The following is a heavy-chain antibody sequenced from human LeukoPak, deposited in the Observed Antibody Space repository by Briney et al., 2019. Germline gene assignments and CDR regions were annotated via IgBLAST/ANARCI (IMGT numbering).Heavy chain of an antibody. CDR2: IFPGDSDT. CDR3: ARVRHSTASGVDY. J-gene: IGHJ4*02. V-gene: IGHV5-51*01. D-gene: IGHD6-6*01. Sequence: GASLKISCKCSGYIFNTYWIGWGRPTPGRGQEWTGIIFPGDSDTRYSPSFQGHITISADKSTSTAQVQWNSLKASDTAMYYYARVRHSTASGVDYWGQGTLVTVS. CDR1: GYIFNTYW.